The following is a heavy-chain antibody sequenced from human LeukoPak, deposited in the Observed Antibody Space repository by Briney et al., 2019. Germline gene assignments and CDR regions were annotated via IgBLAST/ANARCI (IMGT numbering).Heavy chain of an antibody. J-gene: IGHJ3*02. CDR1: VCTFSSYA. CDR3: ASNHYDSAFDI. D-gene: IGHD3-22*01. V-gene: IGHV1-69*05. Sequence: ASVKVSCKASVCTFSSYAVSCVRQAPGQGLKGMGGMSPIFGTANYAKKLQGRVTITTDESTSTAYMELSSLRSEDTDVYYCASNHYDSAFDIWGQGTMVTVSS. CDR2: MSPIFGTA.